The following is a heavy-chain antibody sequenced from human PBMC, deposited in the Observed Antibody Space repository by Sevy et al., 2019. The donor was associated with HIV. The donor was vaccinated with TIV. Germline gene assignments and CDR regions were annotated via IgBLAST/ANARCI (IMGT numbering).Heavy chain of an antibody. CDR2: IYTSGST. J-gene: IGHJ6*02. Sequence: SETLSLTCTVSGGSISSGNYYWSWIRQPAGKGLEWIGRIYTSGSTNYNPSLKSRVTMSVDTSENQFSLKLGSVTAADTAVYYCATDRGRDGYNYYYYYYGMDVWGPGTTVTVSS. V-gene: IGHV4-61*02. CDR1: GGSISSGNYY. CDR3: ATDRGRDGYNYYYYYYGMDV. D-gene: IGHD5-12*01.